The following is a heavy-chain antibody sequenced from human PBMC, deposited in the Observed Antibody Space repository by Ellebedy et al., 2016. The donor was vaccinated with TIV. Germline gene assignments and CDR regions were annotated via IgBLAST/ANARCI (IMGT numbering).Heavy chain of an antibody. D-gene: IGHD3-3*01. CDR2: INPNSGGT. CDR3: AREGDYDFWSGYGREYYFDY. V-gene: IGHV1-2*02. J-gene: IGHJ4*02. CDR1: GYTFTGYY. Sequence: ASVKVSXKASGYTFTGYYMHWVRQAPGQGLEWMGWINPNSGGTNYAQKFQGRVTMTRDTSISTAYMELSRLRSDDTAVYYCAREGDYDFWSGYGREYYFDYWGQGTLVTVSS.